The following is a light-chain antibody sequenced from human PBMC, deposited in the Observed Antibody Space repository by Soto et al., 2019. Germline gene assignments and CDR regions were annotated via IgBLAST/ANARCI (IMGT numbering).Light chain of an antibody. V-gene: IGKV3-15*01. J-gene: IGKJ1*01. CDR2: GAS. CDR3: QQYYNWWT. CDR1: QSVGSN. Sequence: IVMTHSPATLSVSPLDIATLSCSTRQSVGSNLAWYQQKPGQAPRLLIYGASTRVTGIPARFSGSGSGTEFTITISRLQSEDFAVYHCQQYYNWWTFGQGTKVDIK.